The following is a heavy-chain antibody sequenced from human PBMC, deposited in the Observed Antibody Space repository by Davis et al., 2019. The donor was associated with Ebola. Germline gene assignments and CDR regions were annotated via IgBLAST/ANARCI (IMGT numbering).Heavy chain of an antibody. CDR3: ARAPNSGSFSDY. V-gene: IGHV3-30*03. CDR1: GFTFSNAW. Sequence: PGGSLRLSCAASGFTFSNAWMTWVRQAPGKGLEWVAALSYDGSHENHAQSVKGRFTISRDNSKNTLYLQMDSLRAEDTAIYYCARAPNSGSFSDYWGQGTLVTVSS. J-gene: IGHJ4*02. CDR2: LSYDGSHE. D-gene: IGHD1-26*01.